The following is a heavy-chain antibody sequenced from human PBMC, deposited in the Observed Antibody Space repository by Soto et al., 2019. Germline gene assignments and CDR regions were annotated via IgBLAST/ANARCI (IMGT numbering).Heavy chain of an antibody. D-gene: IGHD1-7*01. CDR3: ARAHAVITTGTTFDYYYYGMDV. V-gene: IGHV1-2*02. CDR2: IDPISGGT. Sequence: GASMMVSCRASGDSFTCDDMHCVRQAPGQGLEGLGWIDPISGGTNYAQNVEGRVTMTRDTSISPAYMELSRLRSADTAVYYCARAHAVITTGTTFDYYYYGMDVWGPGTTVTVSS. CDR1: GDSFTCDD. J-gene: IGHJ6*02.